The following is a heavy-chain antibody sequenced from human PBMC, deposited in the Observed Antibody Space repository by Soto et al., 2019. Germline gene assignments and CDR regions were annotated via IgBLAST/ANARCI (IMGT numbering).Heavy chain of an antibody. CDR3: AKRRSSGSHYVDY. Sequence: EVQLLESGGGLVQPGGSLRLSCAASGFTFSNYAMTWVRQAPGKGLEWVSSVVDSGASTYYADSVRGRLTISRDNSKNTLYLQMTSLRAEDTAVYYCAKRRSSGSHYVDYWGQGALVTVSS. CDR1: GFTFSNYA. V-gene: IGHV3-23*01. J-gene: IGHJ4*02. CDR2: VVDSGAST. D-gene: IGHD6-19*01.